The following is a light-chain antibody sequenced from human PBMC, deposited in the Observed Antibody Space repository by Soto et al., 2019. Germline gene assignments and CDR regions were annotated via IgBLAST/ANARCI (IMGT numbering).Light chain of an antibody. V-gene: IGKV1-12*01. CDR2: AAS. Sequence: DIQMTQSPSSVSASVGDRFAVTCRASQGIRTWLAWYQQRPGKAPRLLISAASSLQSGVPSRFSGSYSGTDFTLTISSLQPEDFATYSCQQSYSNPLTFGGGTKVDIK. CDR3: QQSYSNPLT. CDR1: QGIRTW. J-gene: IGKJ4*01.